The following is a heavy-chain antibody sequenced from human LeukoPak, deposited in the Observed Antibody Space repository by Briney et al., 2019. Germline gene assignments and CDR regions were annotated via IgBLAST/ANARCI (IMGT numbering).Heavy chain of an antibody. D-gene: IGHD3-9*01. Sequence: PSQTLSLTCTVSGGSISSGSYYWSWIRQPAGKGLEWIGRIYTSGSTNYNPSLKSRVTISVDTSKNQFSLKLSSVTAADTAVYYCARLITYYDILTGYYTHAPFDYWGQGTLVTVSS. V-gene: IGHV4-61*02. CDR3: ARLITYYDILTGYYTHAPFDY. CDR2: IYTSGST. CDR1: GGSISSGSYY. J-gene: IGHJ4*02.